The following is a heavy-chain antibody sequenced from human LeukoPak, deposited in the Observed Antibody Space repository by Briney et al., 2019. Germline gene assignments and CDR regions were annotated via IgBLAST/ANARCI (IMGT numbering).Heavy chain of an antibody. D-gene: IGHD6-13*01. J-gene: IGHJ4*02. CDR3: ARDGFSSSWYSIL. Sequence: PGGSLRLSCAASGFTFSSYAMSWVRQAPGKGLEWVSSISSSSSYIYYADSVKGRFTISRDNAKNSLYLQVNSLRAEDTAVYYCARDGFSSSWYSILWGQGTLVTVSS. CDR2: ISSSSSYI. CDR1: GFTFSSYA. V-gene: IGHV3-21*01.